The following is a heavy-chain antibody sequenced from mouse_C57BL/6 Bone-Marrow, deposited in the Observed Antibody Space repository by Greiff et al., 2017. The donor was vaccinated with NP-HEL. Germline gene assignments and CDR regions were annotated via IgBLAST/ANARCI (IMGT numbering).Heavy chain of an antibody. D-gene: IGHD3-2*02. Sequence: VQLQQSGAELARPGASVKLSCKASGYTFTSYGISWVKQRTGQGLEWIGEIYPRSGNTYYNEKFKGKATLTADKSSSTAYMELRSLTSEDSAVYFCARQGAQARAWFAYWGQGTLVTVSA. CDR1: GYTFTSYG. J-gene: IGHJ3*01. CDR3: ARQGAQARAWFAY. CDR2: IYPRSGNT. V-gene: IGHV1-81*01.